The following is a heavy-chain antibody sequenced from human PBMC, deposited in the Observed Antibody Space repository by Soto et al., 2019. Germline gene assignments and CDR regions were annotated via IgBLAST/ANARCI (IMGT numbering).Heavy chain of an antibody. Sequence: QVQLQESGPGLVKPSGTLSLTCAVSGGSISSSNWWSWVRQPPGKGLEWIGEIYHSGSTNYNPSLKRRLTISVDKSKTQFSLKLSSVTAADTAVYYCARYRVVLVPPATRGYSYSHMDVCGQGTTVTVSS. D-gene: IGHD2-2*01. J-gene: IGHJ6*02. CDR1: GGSISSSNW. CDR3: ARYRVVLVPPATRGYSYSHMDV. CDR2: IYHSGST. V-gene: IGHV4-4*02.